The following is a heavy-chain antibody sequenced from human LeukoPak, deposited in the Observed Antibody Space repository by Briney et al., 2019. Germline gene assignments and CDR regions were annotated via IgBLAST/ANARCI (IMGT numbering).Heavy chain of an antibody. J-gene: IGHJ4*02. V-gene: IGHV4-59*08. D-gene: IGHD1-26*01. CDR3: ARHDDGSYSY. CDR1: GGSISSYY. CDR2: IYYSGST. Sequence: SETLSLTCTVSGGSISSYYWSWIRQPPGKGLEWIGYIYYSGSTNYNPSLKSRVTISVDTSKNQFPLKLSSVTAADTAVYYCARHDDGSYSYWGQGTLVTVSS.